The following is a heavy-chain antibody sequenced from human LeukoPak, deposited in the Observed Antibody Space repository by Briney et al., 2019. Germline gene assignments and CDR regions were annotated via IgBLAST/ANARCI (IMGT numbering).Heavy chain of an antibody. CDR1: GYTFTSYY. CDR2: INPSGGST. J-gene: IGHJ4*02. D-gene: IGHD5-18*01. V-gene: IGHV1-46*01. Sequence: ASVKVSCKASGYTFTSYYMHWVRQAPGQGLEWMGIINPSGGSTSYAQKIQGRVTMTTDTSTSTAYMELRSLRSDDTAVYYCARGPAVETSMDPFDYWGQGTLVTVSS. CDR3: ARGPAVETSMDPFDY.